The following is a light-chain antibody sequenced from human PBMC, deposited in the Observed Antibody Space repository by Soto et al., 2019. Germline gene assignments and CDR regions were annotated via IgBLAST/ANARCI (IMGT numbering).Light chain of an antibody. CDR1: QSISSW. V-gene: IGKV1-5*01. CDR3: QQSYSTSWT. CDR2: DAS. Sequence: DIQMTQSPSTLSATAGDRVTITCRASQSISSWLAWYQQKPGKAPKLLIYDASNLESGVPSRFSGSGSGTDFTLTISSLQPEDFATYYCQQSYSTSWTFGQGTKVDIK. J-gene: IGKJ1*01.